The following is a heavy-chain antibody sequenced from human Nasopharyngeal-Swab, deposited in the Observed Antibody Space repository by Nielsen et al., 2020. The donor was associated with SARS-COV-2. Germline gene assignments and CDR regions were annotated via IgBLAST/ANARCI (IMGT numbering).Heavy chain of an antibody. CDR2: INTNTGNQ. V-gene: IGHV7-4-1*02. CDR1: GYTFTSYA. J-gene: IGHJ6*02. Sequence: ASVKVSCKASGYTFTSYAMNWVRQAPGQGLEWMGWINTNTGNQTYAQGFTGRFVFSLDTSVSTAYLQISSLKAEDTAVYYCARGEGITIFGVPIGFGYYGMDVWGQGTTVTVSS. D-gene: IGHD3-3*01. CDR3: ARGEGITIFGVPIGFGYYGMDV.